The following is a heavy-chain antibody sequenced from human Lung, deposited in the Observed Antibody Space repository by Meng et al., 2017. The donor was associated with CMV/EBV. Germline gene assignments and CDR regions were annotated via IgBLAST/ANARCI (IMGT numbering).Heavy chain of an antibody. V-gene: IGHV3-23*01. D-gene: IGHD3-22*01. CDR2: ISGSGGST. Sequence: GGSLGLXCAASGFTFSSYAMSWVRQAPGKGLEWVSAISGSGGSTYYADSVKGRFTISRDNSKNTLYLQMNSLRAEDTAVYYCAKSYYDSSGYYYNWGQGTLVTVSS. J-gene: IGHJ4*02. CDR1: GFTFSSYA. CDR3: AKSYYDSSGYYYN.